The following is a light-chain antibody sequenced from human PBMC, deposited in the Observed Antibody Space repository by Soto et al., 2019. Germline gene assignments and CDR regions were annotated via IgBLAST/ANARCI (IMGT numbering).Light chain of an antibody. CDR2: GAS. J-gene: IGKJ4*01. CDR3: QHRSNWPLT. V-gene: IGKV3-15*01. Sequence: EIVMTQSPATLPVSPGERATFCCRASQSVSSNLAWYQQKPGQAPRLLIYGASIRATGIPARFSGSGSGTDFTLTISRLEPEDFAVYYCQHRSNWPLTFGGGTKVDNK. CDR1: QSVSSN.